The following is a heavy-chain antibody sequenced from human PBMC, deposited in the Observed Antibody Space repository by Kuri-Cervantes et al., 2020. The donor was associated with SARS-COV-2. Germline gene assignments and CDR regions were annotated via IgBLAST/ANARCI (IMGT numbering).Heavy chain of an antibody. V-gene: IGHV1-2*02. CDR1: GCTFTGYY. Sequence: ASVKVSFKASGCTFTGYYMHWVRQAPGQGLEWMGWINPNSGGTNYAQKFQGRVTMTRDTSISTAYMELSRLRSDDTAVYYCARGLTLEGDSYGYHYLGQGTLVTVSS. CDR3: ARGLTLEGDSYGYHY. CDR2: INPNSGGT. J-gene: IGHJ4*02. D-gene: IGHD5-18*01.